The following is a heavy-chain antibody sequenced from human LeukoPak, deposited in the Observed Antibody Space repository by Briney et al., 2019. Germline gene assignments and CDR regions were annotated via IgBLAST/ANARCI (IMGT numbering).Heavy chain of an antibody. CDR1: GYTFTSDG. V-gene: IGHV1-18*01. D-gene: IGHD2-2*02. J-gene: IGHJ6*01. Sequence: GASVKVSCKASGYTFTSDGISWVRQAPGQGLEWMGWISAYNGNTNYAQKLQGRVTMTTDTSTSTAYMELRSLRSDDTAVYYCARDPLYCSSTSCYIPYYYGMDVWGQGTTVTVSS. CDR3: ARDPLYCSSTSCYIPYYYGMDV. CDR2: ISAYNGNT.